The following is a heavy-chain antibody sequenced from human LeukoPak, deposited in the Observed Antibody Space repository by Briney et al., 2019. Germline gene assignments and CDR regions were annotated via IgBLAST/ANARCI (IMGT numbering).Heavy chain of an antibody. Sequence: ASVKVSCKTSGYTFTSYGISWVRQAPGQGLEWMGWNSAFTGNTDYAQKLQGRVTMTTDTTTSTAYMELRSLRSDDTAVYYCARRRDDYRQIDYWGQGTLVTVSS. CDR2: NSAFTGNT. V-gene: IGHV1-18*01. CDR3: ARRRDDYRQIDY. J-gene: IGHJ4*02. CDR1: GYTFTSYG. D-gene: IGHD5-24*01.